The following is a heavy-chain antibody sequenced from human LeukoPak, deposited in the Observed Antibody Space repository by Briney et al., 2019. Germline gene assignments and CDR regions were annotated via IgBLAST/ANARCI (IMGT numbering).Heavy chain of an antibody. J-gene: IGHJ4*02. CDR2: ISSGSRII. Sequence: GGSLRLSCAASGFTFSTYNMNWVRQAPGKGLEWVSFISSGSRIICYADSVKGRFTVSRDNAKNSLYLQMNSLRDEDTAVYYCARNPAGIGDYWGQGTLVTVSS. CDR3: ARNPAGIGDY. V-gene: IGHV3-48*02. CDR1: GFTFSTYN. D-gene: IGHD1-26*01.